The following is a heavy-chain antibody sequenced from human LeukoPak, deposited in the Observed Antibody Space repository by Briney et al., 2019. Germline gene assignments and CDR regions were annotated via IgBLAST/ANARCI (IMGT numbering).Heavy chain of an antibody. CDR2: IYWNDDK. CDR3: AHSRRFLEWLPKVQKYYFDY. J-gene: IGHJ4*02. D-gene: IGHD3-3*01. CDR1: GFSLSTSGVG. V-gene: IGHV2-5*01. Sequence: SGPTLVNPTQTLTLTRTFSGFSLSTSGVGVGWIRQPPGKALEWLALIYWNDDKRYSPSLKSRLTITKDTSKNQVVLTMTNMDPVDTATYYCAHSRRFLEWLPKVQKYYFDYWGQGTLVTVSS.